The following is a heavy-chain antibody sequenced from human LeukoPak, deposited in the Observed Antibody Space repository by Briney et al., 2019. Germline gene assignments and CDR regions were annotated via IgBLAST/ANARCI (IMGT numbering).Heavy chain of an antibody. CDR2: INSDGSTT. V-gene: IGHV3-74*01. J-gene: IGHJ4*02. Sequence: GGSLRLSCAASGFTFSSNWMHWVRQAPGKGLVWVSRINSDGSTTSYADSVRGRFTISRDNAKNTVYLQMNSLRAEDTAVYYCAREGYSSSWYPNWGQGTLVTVFS. CDR3: AREGYSSSWYPN. CDR1: GFTFSSNW. D-gene: IGHD6-13*01.